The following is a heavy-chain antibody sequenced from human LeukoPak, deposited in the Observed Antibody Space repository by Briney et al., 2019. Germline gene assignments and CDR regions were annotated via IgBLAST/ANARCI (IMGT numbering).Heavy chain of an antibody. CDR2: ISYDGSNE. CDR1: GFTFSSYA. J-gene: IGHJ3*02. Sequence: GGSLRLSCAASGFTFSSYATHWVRQAPGKGLEWVAVISYDGSNEYYADSVKGRFTISRDNSKNTLYLQMNSLRAEDTAVYYCASPKSGSPFAPFDIWGQGTMVTVSS. CDR3: ASPKSGSPFAPFDI. V-gene: IGHV3-30-3*01. D-gene: IGHD1-26*01.